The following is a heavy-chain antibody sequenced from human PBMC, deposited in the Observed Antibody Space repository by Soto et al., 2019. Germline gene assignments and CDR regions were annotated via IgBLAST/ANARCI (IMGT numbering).Heavy chain of an antibody. CDR3: ARRAYSSSWYVGWFDP. CDR2: IYPGDSDT. D-gene: IGHD6-13*01. Sequence: PGESLKISCKGSGCSFTSYWIGWVRQMPGKGLEWMGIIYPGDSDTRYSPSFQGQVTISADKSISTAYLQWSSLKASDTAMYYCARRAYSSSWYVGWFDPWGQGTLVTVSS. V-gene: IGHV5-51*01. CDR1: GCSFTSYW. J-gene: IGHJ5*02.